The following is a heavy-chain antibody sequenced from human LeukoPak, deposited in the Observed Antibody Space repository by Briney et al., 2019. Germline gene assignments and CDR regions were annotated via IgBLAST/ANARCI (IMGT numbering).Heavy chain of an antibody. Sequence: GGSLRLSCAASGFTFSSYGVSWVRQAPGKGLEWVSSISSSSNYIYYGDSVKGRFTISRDNAKNSVYLQMNSLRAEDTAVYYCARELEGVTAIPDYWGQGTPVTVSS. CDR2: ISSSSNYI. V-gene: IGHV3-21*06. CDR1: GFTFSSYG. CDR3: ARELEGVTAIPDY. J-gene: IGHJ4*02. D-gene: IGHD2-21*02.